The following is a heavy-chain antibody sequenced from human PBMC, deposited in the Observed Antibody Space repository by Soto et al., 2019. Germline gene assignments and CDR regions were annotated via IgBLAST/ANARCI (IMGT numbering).Heavy chain of an antibody. D-gene: IGHD3-3*01. CDR2: INHSGST. CDR3: ARTLRSITILGLVPQIPSWFDT. J-gene: IGHJ5*02. V-gene: IGHV4-34*01. Sequence: SETLSLTCAVYGGSFSGYYWSWIRQPPGKGLEWIGEINHSGSTNYNPSLKSRVTISVDTSKNQFSLKLSSVTAADTAVYYCARTLRSITILGLVPQIPSWFDTWGQGTLVTVSS. CDR1: GGSFSGYY.